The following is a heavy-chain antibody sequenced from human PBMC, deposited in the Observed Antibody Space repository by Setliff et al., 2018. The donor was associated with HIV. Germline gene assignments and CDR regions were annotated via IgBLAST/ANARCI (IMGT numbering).Heavy chain of an antibody. Sequence: PGGSLRLSCAASGFTFNNFGMHWVRQAPGKGLEWVALIWSDGSRIEYADSVKGRFTVSRDNSKAYLQMNSLRGEDTAVYYCARDPRFDAFDIWGQGTMVTVSS. CDR1: GFTFNNFG. J-gene: IGHJ3*02. CDR2: IWSDGSRI. V-gene: IGHV3-30*02. CDR3: ARDPRFDAFDI.